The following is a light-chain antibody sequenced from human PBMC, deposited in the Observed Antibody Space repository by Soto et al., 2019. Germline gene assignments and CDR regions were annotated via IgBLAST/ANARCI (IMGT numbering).Light chain of an antibody. V-gene: IGKV3-11*01. CDR3: QQRSNWPST. CDR1: QSVSSY. J-gene: IGKJ4*01. CDR2: DAS. Sequence: EIVLTQSPATLSLSPGDRATLSCRAGQSVSSYLAWYQQKPGQAPRLLIYDASSRATGIPARFSGSGSGTDFTLTITSLEPEDFAVYYCQQRSNWPSTFGGGTKVDIK.